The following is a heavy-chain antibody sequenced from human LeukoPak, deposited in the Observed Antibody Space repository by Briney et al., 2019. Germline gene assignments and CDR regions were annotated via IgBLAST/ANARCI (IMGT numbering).Heavy chain of an antibody. CDR2: IRYDGSIK. Sequence: PGGSLRLSCAASGITFSRYGMHWVRQAPGKGLEWVTFIRYDGSIKYYADSVKGRFTMSRDNSKNTLFLQMNSLRAEDTAVYYCAKDGRDYFVSGSYYRGVPALDYWGQGTLVTVSS. V-gene: IGHV3-30*02. J-gene: IGHJ4*02. CDR1: GITFSRYG. D-gene: IGHD3-10*01. CDR3: AKDGRDYFVSGSYYRGVPALDY.